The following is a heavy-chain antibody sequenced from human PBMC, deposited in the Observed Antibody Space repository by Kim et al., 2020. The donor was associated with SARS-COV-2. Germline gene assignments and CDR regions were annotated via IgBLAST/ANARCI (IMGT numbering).Heavy chain of an antibody. V-gene: IGHV3-33*05. CDR3: ARPREARWYNDAFDI. Sequence: GGSLRLSCAASGFTFSSYGMHWVRQAPGKGLEWVAVISYDGSNKYYADSVKGRFTISRDNSKNTLYLQMNSLRAEDTAVYYCARPREARWYNDAFDIWGQGTMVTVSS. CDR2: ISYDGSNK. J-gene: IGHJ3*02. CDR1: GFTFSSYG. D-gene: IGHD6-13*01.